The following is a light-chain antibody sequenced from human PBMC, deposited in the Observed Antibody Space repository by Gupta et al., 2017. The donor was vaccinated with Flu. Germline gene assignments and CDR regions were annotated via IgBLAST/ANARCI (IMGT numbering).Light chain of an antibody. Sequence: SYVLTQPPSVSVAPGQTARITCYGGNIGAKGVHWYQQKAGQAPVLVVYDDGDRPSGIPERLSGANSGHTATLTISRVEDGDEADYYCQGWDRTSDHWVFGGGTKLTVL. J-gene: IGLJ3*02. V-gene: IGLV3-21*02. CDR1: NIGAKG. CDR2: DDG. CDR3: QGWDRTSDHWV.